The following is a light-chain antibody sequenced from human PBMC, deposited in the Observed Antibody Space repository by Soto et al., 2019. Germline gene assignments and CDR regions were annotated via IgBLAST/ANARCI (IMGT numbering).Light chain of an antibody. CDR3: QQYNDWPPRIT. Sequence: EIVLTQSPGTLALPPGEIATLSCRASQSVSNNYLAWYQQKPGQAPRLLIYGASTRATGIPARFSGSGSGTEFTLTISSLQSEDFAVYYCQQYNDWPPRITFGQGTQLEIK. CDR2: GAS. J-gene: IGKJ5*01. CDR1: QSVSNN. V-gene: IGKV3-15*01.